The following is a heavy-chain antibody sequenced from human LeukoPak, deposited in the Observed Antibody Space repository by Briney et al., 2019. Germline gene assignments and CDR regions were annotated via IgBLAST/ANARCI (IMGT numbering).Heavy chain of an antibody. Sequence: GGSLRLSCAASGFTVSSNYMSWVRQAPGKGLEWVSVIYSGGSTYYADSVTGRFTISRDNSKNTLYLQMNSLRAEDTAVYYCARGPPYSSSWYDYWGQGTLVTVSS. J-gene: IGHJ4*02. D-gene: IGHD6-13*01. V-gene: IGHV3-53*01. CDR3: ARGPPYSSSWYDY. CDR2: IYSGGST. CDR1: GFTVSSNY.